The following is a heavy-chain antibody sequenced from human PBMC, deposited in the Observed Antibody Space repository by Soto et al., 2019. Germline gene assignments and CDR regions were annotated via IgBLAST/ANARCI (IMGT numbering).Heavy chain of an antibody. V-gene: IGHV5-51*01. Sequence: GESLKISCKASGYSFTTYWIGWVRQMPGKGLELMGIMYPGDSDTRYSPSFQGQVTISADKSISTAYLQWSSLKASDTAIYYCVIGIRPPPYSFEYRGQGPLVTLS. CDR2: MYPGDSDT. J-gene: IGHJ4*02. CDR1: GYSFTTYW. CDR3: VIGIRPPPYSFEY. D-gene: IGHD6-6*01.